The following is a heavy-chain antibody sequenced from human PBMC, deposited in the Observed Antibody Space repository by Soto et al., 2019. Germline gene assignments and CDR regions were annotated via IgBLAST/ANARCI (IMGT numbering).Heavy chain of an antibody. CDR2: IWYDGSDK. CDR1: GFTFGNHG. D-gene: IGHD2-2*01. J-gene: IGHJ5*01. CDR3: ARDVGWPAARFDS. Sequence: QVQLVESGGGVVQPGRSLRLSCAASGFTFGNHGMHWVRQAPGKGLEWVAVIWYDGSDKYYADSVTGRFTVSRDNSKNTLYLQLNSLTGEDTAIYFCARDVGWPAARFDSWGQGTLVMVSS. V-gene: IGHV3-33*01.